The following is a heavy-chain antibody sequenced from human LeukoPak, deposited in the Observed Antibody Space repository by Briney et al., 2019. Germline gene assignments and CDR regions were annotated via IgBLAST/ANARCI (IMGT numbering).Heavy chain of an antibody. V-gene: IGHV3-20*04. J-gene: IGHJ4*02. Sequence: PGGSLRLSCAASGFTFDDYGMSWVRQAPGKGLEWVSGINWNGGSTGYADSVKGRFTISRDNAKNSLYLQMNSLRAEDTALYYCASHMGSLGELAGLDYWGQGTLVTVSS. CDR3: ASHMGSLGELAGLDY. D-gene: IGHD3-10*01. CDR2: INWNGGST. CDR1: GFTFDDYG.